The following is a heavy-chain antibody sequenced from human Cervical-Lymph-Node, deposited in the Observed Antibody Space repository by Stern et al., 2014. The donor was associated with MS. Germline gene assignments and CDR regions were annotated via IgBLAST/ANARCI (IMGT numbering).Heavy chain of an antibody. Sequence: DQLVESGAEVKKPWASMTISCKTSGYNFIDHAIHWMRQAPGQGLEWMGWINGGPGTTKYAQKFQGRVSFTRDKAASAAYMDLSSLSPDDTAVYYCARQPDYSDFLDFWGQGTLVTVSS. D-gene: IGHD4-11*01. V-gene: IGHV1-3*01. CDR1: GYNFIDHA. CDR3: ARQPDYSDFLDF. CDR2: INGGPGTT. J-gene: IGHJ4*02.